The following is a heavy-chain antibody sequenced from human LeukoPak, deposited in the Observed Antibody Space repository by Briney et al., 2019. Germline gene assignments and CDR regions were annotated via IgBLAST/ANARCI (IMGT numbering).Heavy chain of an antibody. J-gene: IGHJ4*02. V-gene: IGHV3-23*01. Sequence: GGTLRLSCAASGFTFSSYAMSWVRQAPGKGLEWVSTISGSGAVTYYAHSVKGRFTISRDNSKNTLYLQMNSLRVEDTAVYYCAKHHRMAARLVYFDYWGQGTLVTVSS. CDR3: AKHHRMAARLVYFDY. CDR2: ISGSGAVT. D-gene: IGHD6-6*01. CDR1: GFTFSSYA.